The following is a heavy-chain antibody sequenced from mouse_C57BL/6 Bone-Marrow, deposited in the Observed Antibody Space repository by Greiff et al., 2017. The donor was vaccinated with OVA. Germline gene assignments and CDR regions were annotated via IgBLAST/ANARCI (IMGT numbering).Heavy chain of an antibody. Sequence: VQLQQSGPELVKPGASVKISCKASGYSLTGYYMNWVKQSPEKSLEWIGEINPSTGGTTYNQKFKAKATLTVDKSSNTAYLQLSSLTSEDTAVYYCAKPGSSPLAMDYWGQGTSVTVSS. V-gene: IGHV1-42*01. CDR3: AKPGSSPLAMDY. CDR2: INPSTGGT. J-gene: IGHJ4*01. CDR1: GYSLTGYY. D-gene: IGHD1-1*01.